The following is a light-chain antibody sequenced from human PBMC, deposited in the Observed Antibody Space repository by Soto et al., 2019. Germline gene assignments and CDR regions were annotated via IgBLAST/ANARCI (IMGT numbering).Light chain of an antibody. Sequence: EIVLTQSPATLSLSPGERATLSCRASQSVSSSYLASYQQKPGQAPPLLLYGASSTATGIPARFSGSGSGTEFTLTIIGLQSEDFAVYYCQQYNNWPPWTFGQGTKVDIK. CDR1: QSVSSSY. CDR3: QQYNNWPPWT. V-gene: IGKV3D-15*01. J-gene: IGKJ1*01. CDR2: GAS.